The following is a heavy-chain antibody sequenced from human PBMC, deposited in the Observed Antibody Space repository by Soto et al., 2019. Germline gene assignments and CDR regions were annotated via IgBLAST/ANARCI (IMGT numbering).Heavy chain of an antibody. D-gene: IGHD6-19*01. Sequence: VQLVESAGGVVQPGRSLRLSCAASGFTFSDYAMHWVRQAPGKGLEWVAVVSHDGRNTHYADSVKGRFTISRDSSKNTVPLEMTSLRAEDTAVYYWAKGGRQWLVTSDFNYWGQGALVSVSS. V-gene: IGHV3-30*18. CDR1: GFTFSDYA. CDR2: VSHDGRNT. J-gene: IGHJ4*02. CDR3: AKGGRQWLVTSDFNY.